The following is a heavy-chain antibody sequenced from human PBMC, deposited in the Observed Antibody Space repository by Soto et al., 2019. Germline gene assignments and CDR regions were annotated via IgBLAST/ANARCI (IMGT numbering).Heavy chain of an antibody. CDR1: GYTFTSYG. CDR3: ATAGWLVGYYYYYGLDV. J-gene: IGHJ6*02. V-gene: IGHV1-18*01. D-gene: IGHD1-26*01. CDR2: IRAYNGNT. Sequence: QVQLVQSVAEVKKPGASVKVSCKASGYTFTSYGISWVRQAPGQGLEWMGWIRAYNGNTNYAQKLQGRVTMTTDTPTTTAYMELRSLRSDDTAVYYCATAGWLVGYYYYYGLDVWGQGTTVTVSS.